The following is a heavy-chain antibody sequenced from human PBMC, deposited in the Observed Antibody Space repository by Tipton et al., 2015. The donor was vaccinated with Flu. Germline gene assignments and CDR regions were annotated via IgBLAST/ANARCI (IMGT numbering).Heavy chain of an antibody. CDR2: IYHSGST. V-gene: IGHV4-38-2*01. CDR1: GYSISSGYY. J-gene: IGHJ4*02. Sequence: TLSLTCAVSGYSISSGYYWGWIRQPPGKGLERIGSIYHSGSTYYNPSLKSRVTISVDTSKNQFSLKLSSVTAADTAVYYCARQLSVGATSGFDYWGQGTLVTVSS. D-gene: IGHD1-26*01. CDR3: ARQLSVGATSGFDY.